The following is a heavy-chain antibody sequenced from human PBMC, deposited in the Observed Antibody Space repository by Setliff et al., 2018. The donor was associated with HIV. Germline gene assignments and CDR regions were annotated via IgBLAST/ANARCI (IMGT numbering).Heavy chain of an antibody. J-gene: IGHJ4*02. CDR2: IYHYGSP. D-gene: IGHD2-15*01. Sequence: SETLSLTCTVSGGSISGFYWNWIRQSPEKGLEWIGYIYHYGSPNYNPSLQSRVTLSVDTSKNQFSLTLTSVTAADTAVYYCARGGRSDGYHIASWGQGILVTVSS. V-gene: IGHV4-59*01. CDR1: GGSISGFY. CDR3: ARGGRSDGYHIAS.